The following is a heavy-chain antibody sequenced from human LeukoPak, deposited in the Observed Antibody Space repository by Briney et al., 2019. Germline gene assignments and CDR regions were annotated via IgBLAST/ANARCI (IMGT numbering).Heavy chain of an antibody. V-gene: IGHV3-23*01. D-gene: IGHD3-9*01. CDR1: GFTFSSYA. CDR2: ISGRGGNT. Sequence: GGSLRLSCATSGFTFSSYAMSWVRQAPGKGLEWVSAISGRGGNTYYAVSVKGRFTISRDNSKNTLYLQMNSLRAEDTAVYYCAKDRVVTDILTGYFDCWGQGTLVTVSS. J-gene: IGHJ5*01. CDR3: AKDRVVTDILTGYFDC.